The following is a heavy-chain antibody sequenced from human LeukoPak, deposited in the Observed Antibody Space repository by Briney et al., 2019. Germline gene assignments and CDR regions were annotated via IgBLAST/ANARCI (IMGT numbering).Heavy chain of an antibody. J-gene: IGHJ4*02. D-gene: IGHD2-15*01. V-gene: IGHV3-23*01. CDR1: GFTVSSNY. CDR3: AKAGAVVVVAAKYFDY. Sequence: GGSLRLSCAASGFTVSSNYMSWVRQAPGKGLEWVSAISGSGGSTYYADSVKGRFTISRDNSKNTLYLQMNSLRAEDTAVYYCAKAGAVVVVAAKYFDYWGQGTLVTVSS. CDR2: ISGSGGST.